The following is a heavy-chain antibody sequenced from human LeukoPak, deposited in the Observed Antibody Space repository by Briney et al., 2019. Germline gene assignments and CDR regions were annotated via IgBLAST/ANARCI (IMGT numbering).Heavy chain of an antibody. Sequence: PGGSLRLSCGASGFTFNNYAMNWVRQAPGKGLEWVSSISGGGETTYYADSAKGRFTISRDNSQNTLYLQMNSLRAEDTAVYYCARDYADYVGYFFFDYWGQGTLVTVSS. CDR3: ARDYADYVGYFFFDY. D-gene: IGHD4-17*01. V-gene: IGHV3-23*01. J-gene: IGHJ4*02. CDR1: GFTFNNYA. CDR2: ISGGGETT.